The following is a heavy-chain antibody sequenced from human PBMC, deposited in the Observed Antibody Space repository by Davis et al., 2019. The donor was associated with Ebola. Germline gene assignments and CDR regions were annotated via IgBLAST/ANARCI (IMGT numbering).Heavy chain of an antibody. CDR2: ISAYNGNT. D-gene: IGHD3-3*01. CDR1: GYTFTSYG. Sequence: ASVKVSCKASGYTFTSYGISWVRQAPGQGLEWMGWISAYNGNTNYAQKPQGRVTMTTDTSTSTAYMELRSLRSDDTAVYYCARGRGYDFWSNYYTFDYWGQGTLVTVSS. J-gene: IGHJ4*02. V-gene: IGHV1-18*01. CDR3: ARGRGYDFWSNYYTFDY.